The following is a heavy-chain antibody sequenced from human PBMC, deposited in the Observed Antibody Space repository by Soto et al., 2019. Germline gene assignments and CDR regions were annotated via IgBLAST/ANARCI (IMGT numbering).Heavy chain of an antibody. D-gene: IGHD2-2*02. Sequence: ASVKVSCKASGYTFTSYYMHWVRQAPGQGLEWMGIINPSGGSTSYAQKFQGRVTMTRDTSTSTVYMELSSLRSEDTAVYYCAREIPQVVPAAIGWFDPWGQGTLVTVSS. J-gene: IGHJ5*02. CDR1: GYTFTSYY. CDR3: AREIPQVVPAAIGWFDP. V-gene: IGHV1-46*01. CDR2: INPSGGST.